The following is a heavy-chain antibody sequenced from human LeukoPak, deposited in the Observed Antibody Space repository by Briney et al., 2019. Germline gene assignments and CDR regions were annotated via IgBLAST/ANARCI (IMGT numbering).Heavy chain of an antibody. CDR1: GFTVSSNS. J-gene: IGHJ4*02. CDR3: AKDRIEGVRGVTVH. V-gene: IGHV3-53*01. Sequence: GGSLRLSCTVSGFTVSSNSMSWVRQAPGMGLEWVSFIYSGGNTHYSDSVKGRFTISRDNSKNTLYLQMNSLRAEDTAVYYCAKDRIEGVRGVTVHWGQGTLATASS. CDR2: IYSGGNT. D-gene: IGHD3-10*01.